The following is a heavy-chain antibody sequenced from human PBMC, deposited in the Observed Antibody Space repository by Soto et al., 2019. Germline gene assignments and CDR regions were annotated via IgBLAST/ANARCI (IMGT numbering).Heavy chain of an antibody. Sequence: PGESLKISCKGSGYSFTTYWIGWVRQMPGRGLEWIGIIYPGDSDIKYNPSFQGQVIISVDTSISTAYLHLTSLKASDTAMYYCARHFQRWNLYYHGMDVRGQGNPVTVS. CDR3: ARHFQRWNLYYHGMDV. J-gene: IGHJ6*02. D-gene: IGHD1-1*01. CDR1: GYSFTTYW. V-gene: IGHV5-51*01. CDR2: IYPGDSDI.